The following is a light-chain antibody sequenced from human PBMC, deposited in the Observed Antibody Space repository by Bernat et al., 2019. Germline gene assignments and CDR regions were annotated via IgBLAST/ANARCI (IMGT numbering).Light chain of an antibody. V-gene: IGKV1-39*01. CDR1: QSIRNY. Sequence: DIQMTQSPSSLSASVGDRVTIPCRASQSIRNYVSWYQQKPGQAPKLLIYAASTLESGVPSRFSGSGSGTDFTLSINSLQPEDFATYYCQQSYSAPISFGGGTRVEIK. CDR3: QQSYSAPIS. J-gene: IGKJ4*01. CDR2: AAS.